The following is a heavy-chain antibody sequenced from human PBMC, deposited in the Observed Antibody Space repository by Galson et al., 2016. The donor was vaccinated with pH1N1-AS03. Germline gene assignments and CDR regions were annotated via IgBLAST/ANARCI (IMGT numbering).Heavy chain of an antibody. J-gene: IGHJ3*02. Sequence: PALVKPTQTLTLTCSLSGVSVPSSGLAVGWFRLPPGKALEWLALIYWDDAKRFSPSLRNSLTITKDTSRNQAVLAVTNVDPLDTATYFCALPNSWGNAFEIWGPGTMVTVAS. CDR1: GVSVPSSGLA. D-gene: IGHD3-16*01. CDR3: ALPNSWGNAFEI. V-gene: IGHV2-5*02. CDR2: IYWDDAK.